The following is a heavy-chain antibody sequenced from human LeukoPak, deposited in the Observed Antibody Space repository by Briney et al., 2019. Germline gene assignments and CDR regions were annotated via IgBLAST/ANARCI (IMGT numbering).Heavy chain of an antibody. CDR3: AKGDSRGYYYAMDV. D-gene: IGHD6-13*01. CDR2: ISGSDGST. J-gene: IGHJ6*02. CDR1: GFTFSSYA. Sequence: GGSLRLSCAASGFTFSSYAITWVRRAPGKGLEWVSGISGSDGSTYYADSVKGRFTISRDNSKDTLHLQMNSLRAEDTAVYYCAKGDSRGYYYAMDVWGPGTTVTVSS. V-gene: IGHV3-23*01.